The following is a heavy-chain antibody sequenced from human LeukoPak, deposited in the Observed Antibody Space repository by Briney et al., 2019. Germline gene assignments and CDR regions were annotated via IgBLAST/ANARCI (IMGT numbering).Heavy chain of an antibody. CDR3: ARAMRWASDY. J-gene: IGHJ4*02. V-gene: IGHV3-64*01. CDR1: GFTFRSYG. Sequence: GGSLRLSCAASGFTFRSYGMVWVRQAPGKELEYVSGITSNGGTTYYGNSVKGRFTISRDNSKDTLHLQMGSLRTEDMAVYYCARAMRWASDYWGQGTLVTVAS. CDR2: ITSNGGTT. D-gene: IGHD4-23*01.